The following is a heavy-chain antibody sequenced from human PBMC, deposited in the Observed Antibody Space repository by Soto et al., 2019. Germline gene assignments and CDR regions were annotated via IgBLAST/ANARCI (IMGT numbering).Heavy chain of an antibody. CDR1: GYTFINYH. Sequence: QVQLVQARGQVKKPGASVTVSCKASGYTFINYHITWVRQAPGQGLEWMAWINTYNGMTDYAQKFQGRVTMTRDTSTSTAYMELRNLGSDDTAVYFCAKAPRGEMATNWGQGPLVTVSS. J-gene: IGHJ4*02. V-gene: IGHV1-18*01. CDR2: INTYNGMT. D-gene: IGHD5-12*01. CDR3: AKAPRGEMATN.